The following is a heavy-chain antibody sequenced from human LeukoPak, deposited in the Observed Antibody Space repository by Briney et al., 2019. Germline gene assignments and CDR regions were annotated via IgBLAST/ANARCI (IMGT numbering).Heavy chain of an antibody. CDR3: ARDRRYTSSQGVGSFCFDP. J-gene: IGHJ5*02. CDR1: SGSISNYY. CDR2: IYSSGST. V-gene: IGHV4-4*07. Sequence: KPSETLSLTRSVSSGSISNYYWTWIRQPAGKGLEWVGRIYSSGSTNYYPSLKNRVTMSLDTSKNQCYLKLSSVTAADTAVYYYARDRRYTSSQGVGSFCFDPWGQGTLVIVSS. D-gene: IGHD6-13*01.